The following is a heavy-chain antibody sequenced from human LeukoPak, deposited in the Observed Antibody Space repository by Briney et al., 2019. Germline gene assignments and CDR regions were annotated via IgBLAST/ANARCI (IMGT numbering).Heavy chain of an antibody. CDR3: ASARDSGWDPFDY. J-gene: IGHJ4*02. Sequence: SETLSLTCTVSGGSISSYYWSWIRQPPGKGLEWIGYIYYSGSTYYNPSLKSRVTIPLDTSKNKFSLRLSSVTAADTAVYYCASARDSGWDPFDYWGQGTLVTVSS. V-gene: IGHV4-59*08. CDR2: IYYSGST. CDR1: GGSISSYY. D-gene: IGHD6-19*01.